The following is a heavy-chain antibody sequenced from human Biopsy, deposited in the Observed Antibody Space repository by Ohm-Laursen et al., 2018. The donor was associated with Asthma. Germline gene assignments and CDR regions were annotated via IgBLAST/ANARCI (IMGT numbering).Heavy chain of an antibody. Sequence: SLRLSCAALGFTFSNYAMSWVRQTPDRGLEWVSGISTSGGSKYYADSVKGRFTLSRDNSKTTLSLQMNSLTEGDTAVYYCVKALGGGDGFDVWGLGTTVTVSS. CDR2: ISTSGGSK. V-gene: IGHV3-23*01. CDR3: VKALGGGDGFDV. J-gene: IGHJ3*01. CDR1: GFTFSNYA.